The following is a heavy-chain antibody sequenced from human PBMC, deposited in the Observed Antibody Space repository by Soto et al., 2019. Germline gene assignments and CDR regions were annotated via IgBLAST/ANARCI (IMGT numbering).Heavy chain of an antibody. CDR2: IHHSGTT. CDR1: GDPIGSGDFY. J-gene: IGHJ4*01. D-gene: IGHD1-26*01. V-gene: IGHV4-30-4*01. CDR3: ARDLFVCDTSGFHF. Sequence: QVLLQESGPGLVKDSQTLSLDCTVSGDPIGSGDFYWTWIRQTPERGLEWIGNIHHSGTTSYNPSLGSRIYISMDTFMNVCSLSLASVTVADTAVYFCARDLFVCDTSGFHFWGRGIMVSV.